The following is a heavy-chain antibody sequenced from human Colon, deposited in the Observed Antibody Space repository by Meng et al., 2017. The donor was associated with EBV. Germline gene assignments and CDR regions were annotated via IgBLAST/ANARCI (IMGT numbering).Heavy chain of an antibody. CDR3: ARVWQSLTAFFDS. CDR1: GGSISSSHW. CDR2: VYHTGST. V-gene: IGHV4-4*02. J-gene: IGHJ4*02. Sequence: QGRLKEAGPGLVKPSGTLSLTCAVSGGSISSSHWWTWVRQPPGKGLEWIGEVYHTGSTKYNPSLKSRLTISVDKSKNQFSLNLTSVTAADTAVYYCARVWQSLTAFFDSWGQGTLVTVSS. D-gene: IGHD2-21*01.